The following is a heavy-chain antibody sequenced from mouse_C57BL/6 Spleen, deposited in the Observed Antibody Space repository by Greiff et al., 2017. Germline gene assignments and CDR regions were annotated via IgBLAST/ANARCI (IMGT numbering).Heavy chain of an antibody. CDR2: ISSGSSTI. D-gene: IGHD4-1*01. J-gene: IGHJ2*01. V-gene: IGHV5-17*01. CDR1: GFTFSDYG. Sequence: EVQLVESGGGLVKPGGSLKLSCAASGFTFSDYGMHWVRQAPEKGLAWVAYISSGSSTIYYADTVKGRFTISRDNAKNTLFLQMTSLRSEDTAMYYCARQGVGRWVYYLDDWGKGTTLTGSS. CDR3: ARQGVGRWVYYLDD.